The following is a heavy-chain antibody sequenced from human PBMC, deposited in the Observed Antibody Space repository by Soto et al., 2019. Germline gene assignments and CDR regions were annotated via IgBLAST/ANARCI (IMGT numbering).Heavy chain of an antibody. CDR1: GGTFSSYA. CDR3: ARDRTGGRIGYYYGMDV. D-gene: IGHD3-16*01. Sequence: SVKVSCKASGGTFSSYAISWVRQAPGQGLEWMGGIIPIFGTANYAQKFQGRVTITADESTSTAYMELSSLRSEDTAVYYCARDRTGGRIGYYYGMDVWGQGATVSVSS. CDR2: IIPIFGTA. V-gene: IGHV1-69*13. J-gene: IGHJ6*02.